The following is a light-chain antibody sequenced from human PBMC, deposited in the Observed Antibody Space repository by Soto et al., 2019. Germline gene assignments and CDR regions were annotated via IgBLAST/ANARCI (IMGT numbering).Light chain of an antibody. J-gene: IGKJ3*01. CDR1: QDISNY. CDR3: QQYDDLPFT. Sequence: DIQMTQSPSFLSASVRDRVTITCQASQDISNYLNWYQKKPGKAPKLLIYDASNLETGVPSRFSGSRSGTDFTFTISSLQPEDIATYYCQQYDDLPFTFDPGNKVDVK. CDR2: DAS. V-gene: IGKV1-33*01.